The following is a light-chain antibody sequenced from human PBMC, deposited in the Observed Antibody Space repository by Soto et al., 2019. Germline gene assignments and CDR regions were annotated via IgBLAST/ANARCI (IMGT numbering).Light chain of an antibody. CDR3: QQHNDWPT. V-gene: IGKV3-15*01. Sequence: IVLTQSPATLSLSPGETATLSCKASQSVSSNLAWYQQKPGQAPRLLIYGASTRATGIPARFSGSGSGTEFILTISSVEAEDFAIYYCQQHNDWPTFGQGTRLEV. CDR2: GAS. J-gene: IGKJ5*01. CDR1: QSVSSN.